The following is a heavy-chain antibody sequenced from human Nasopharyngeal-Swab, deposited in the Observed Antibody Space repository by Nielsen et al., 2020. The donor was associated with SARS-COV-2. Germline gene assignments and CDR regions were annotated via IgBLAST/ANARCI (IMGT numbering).Heavy chain of an antibody. CDR2: IGTAGDT. CDR3: ARADGSLFDY. Sequence: GESLKISCAASGFTFSSYDMHWVRQATGKGLEWVPAIGTAGDTYYPGSVKGRFTISRENAKNSLYLQMNSLRAGDTAVYYCARADGSLFDYWGQGTLVTVSS. J-gene: IGHJ4*02. CDR1: GFTFSSYD. V-gene: IGHV3-13*01. D-gene: IGHD1-26*01.